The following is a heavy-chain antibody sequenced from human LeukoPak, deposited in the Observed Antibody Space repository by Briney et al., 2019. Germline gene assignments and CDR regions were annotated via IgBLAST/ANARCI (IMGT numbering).Heavy chain of an antibody. CDR2: ISGSGASA. D-gene: IGHD3-3*01. J-gene: IGHJ4*02. V-gene: IGHV3-23*01. Sequence: GGSLRLSCAASGFTFNTYAMSWVRQAPGKGMEWVSTISGSGASAYYGDSVKGRFTISRDNSKNTLHLQMHSLRADDTAVYFCAKGPPRLEWLIDYFAYWGQGTLVTVSS. CDR3: AKGPPRLEWLIDYFAY. CDR1: GFTFNTYA.